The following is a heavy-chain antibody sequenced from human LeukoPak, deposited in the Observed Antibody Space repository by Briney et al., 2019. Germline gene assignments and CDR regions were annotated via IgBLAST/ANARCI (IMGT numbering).Heavy chain of an antibody. V-gene: IGHV3-30*02. CDR3: AKDSRVRGGCSTTSCYGEEDY. CDR2: IQYDGGNK. J-gene: IGHJ4*02. D-gene: IGHD2-2*01. Sequence: GGSLRLSCTASGFTFTNYGIHWVRQAPGKGLEWVAFIQYDGGNKYYADSVKGRFTISRDNSKNTVHLQMNSLRAEDTAVYYCAKDSRVRGGCSTTSCYGEEDYWGQGTLVTVS. CDR1: GFTFTNYG.